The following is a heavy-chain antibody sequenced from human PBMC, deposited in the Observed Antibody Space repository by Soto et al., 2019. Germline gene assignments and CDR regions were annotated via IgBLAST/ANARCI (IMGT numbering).Heavy chain of an antibody. CDR2: INPGNGNT. J-gene: IGHJ4*02. CDR1: GYIFTNYA. CDR3: SRMVRGLSIDY. Sequence: QVELVQSGAEVKKPGASVKVSCQASGYIFTNYALHWVRQAPGQRPEWMGWINPGNGNTKFSEKFQGRVNIERDTSTSTAYMELRSLRSEDTAIYYCSRMVRGLSIDYWGQGTLVTVSS. D-gene: IGHD3-10*01. V-gene: IGHV1-3*01.